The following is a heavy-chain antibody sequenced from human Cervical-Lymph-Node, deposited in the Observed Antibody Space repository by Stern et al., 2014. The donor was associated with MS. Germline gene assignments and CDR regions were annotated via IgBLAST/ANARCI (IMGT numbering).Heavy chain of an antibody. CDR3: ARGRELLSLDY. CDR1: GYTFTSYD. V-gene: IGHV1-8*01. J-gene: IGHJ4*02. D-gene: IGHD1-26*01. CDR2: MNPYSGNA. Sequence: VQLVESGAEVKKPGASVKVSCKASGYTFTSYDINWVLQGTGQGLEWMGWMNPYSGNAVYAQKFQGRVTMTRDTSTSTAYLELTSLRSEDTAVFYCARGRELLSLDYWGQGTLVTVSS.